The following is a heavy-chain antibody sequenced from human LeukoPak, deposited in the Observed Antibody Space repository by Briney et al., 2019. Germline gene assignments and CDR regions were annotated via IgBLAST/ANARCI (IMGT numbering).Heavy chain of an antibody. CDR1: GFTFSSYW. CDR3: ARANGYSDAYYFDY. J-gene: IGHJ4*02. V-gene: IGHV3-7*01. Sequence: PGGSLRLSCAASGFTFSSYWMSWVRQAARKGLEWVANIKQDGSEKYYVDSVKGRFTISRDNAKNSLYLQMNSLRAEDTAVYYCARANGYSDAYYFDYWGQGTLVTVSS. CDR2: IKQDGSEK. D-gene: IGHD1-26*01.